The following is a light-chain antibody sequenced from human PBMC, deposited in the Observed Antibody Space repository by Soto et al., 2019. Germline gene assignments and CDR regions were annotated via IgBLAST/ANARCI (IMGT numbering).Light chain of an antibody. CDR1: QGISSY. J-gene: IGKJ1*01. CDR3: QQLNSYPWT. CDR2: AAF. Sequence: IQLTQSPSSLSASVGDRVTITCRASQGISSYLAWYQQKPGKAPKLLIYAAFTLQSGVPSMLSGSRSGTDFTLTIISLQPEDFATYYCQQLNSYPWTFGQRTKVEIK. V-gene: IGKV1-9*01.